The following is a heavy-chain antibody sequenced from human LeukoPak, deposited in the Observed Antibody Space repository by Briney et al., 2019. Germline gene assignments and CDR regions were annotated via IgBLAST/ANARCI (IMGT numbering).Heavy chain of an antibody. CDR2: IYHSGST. CDR3: ARAGGFGESLGY. D-gene: IGHD3-10*01. V-gene: IGHV4-4*02. CDR1: GFTFSSYW. J-gene: IGHJ4*02. Sequence: GSLRLSCAASGFTFSSYWIHWVRQPPRKGLEWIGEIYHSGSTNYNPSLKSRVTISVDKSKNQFSLKLSSVTAADTAVYYCARAGGFGESLGYWGQGTLVTVSS.